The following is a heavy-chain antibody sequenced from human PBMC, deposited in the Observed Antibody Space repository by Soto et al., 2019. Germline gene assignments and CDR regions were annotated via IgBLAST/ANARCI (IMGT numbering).Heavy chain of an antibody. D-gene: IGHD7-27*01. V-gene: IGHV3-7*01. CDR1: GFTFSADW. Sequence: EVQVVESGGGLVQPGGSLRLSCAASGFTFSADWMAWVRQTPGQGLEFVANINQHGSVTNYVDSVKGRFTISRDNAKNSLYLQINSLRAEDTAVYYCGTDRWGGAFDLWGQGTLVTVSS. J-gene: IGHJ3*01. CDR2: INQHGSVT. CDR3: GTDRWGGAFDL.